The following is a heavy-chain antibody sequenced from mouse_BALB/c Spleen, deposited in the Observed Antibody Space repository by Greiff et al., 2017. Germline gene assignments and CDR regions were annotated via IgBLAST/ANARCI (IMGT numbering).Heavy chain of an antibody. J-gene: IGHJ4*01. CDR2: IRLKSNNYAT. Sequence: EVKVEESGGGLVQPGGSMKLSCVASGFTFSNYWMNWVRQSPEKGLEWVAEIRLKSNNYATHYAESVKGRFTISRDDSKSSVYLQMNNLRAEDTGIYYCTRPYDYGAMDYWGQGTSVTVSS. D-gene: IGHD2-4*01. CDR3: TRPYDYGAMDY. V-gene: IGHV6-6*02. CDR1: GFTFSNYW.